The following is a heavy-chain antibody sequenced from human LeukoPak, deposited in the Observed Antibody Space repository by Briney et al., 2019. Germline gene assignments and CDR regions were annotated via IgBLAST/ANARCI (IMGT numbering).Heavy chain of an antibody. CDR2: IIGLSGRT. CDR1: GFSFSSYG. V-gene: IGHV3-23*01. Sequence: GASLRLSCATSGFSFSSYGMNWVRQASGKGLEWASSIIGLSGRTYYADSVEVRVTISTDNSKNALPLKMNSLRAEDKPVYYCAKDFGDFFPPLFDSWGHGTLVTVSS. J-gene: IGHJ4*01. CDR3: AKDFGDFFPPLFDS. D-gene: IGHD4-17*01.